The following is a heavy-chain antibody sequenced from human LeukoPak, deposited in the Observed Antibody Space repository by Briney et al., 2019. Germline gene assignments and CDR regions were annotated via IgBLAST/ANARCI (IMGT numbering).Heavy chain of an antibody. Sequence: PSETLSLTCTVSGGSISSYYWSWIRQPPGKGLEWIGYIYYSGSTNYNPSLKSRVTISVDTSKNQFSLKLSSVTAADTAVYYCARRFSATFPEAAFDIWGQGTMVTVSS. CDR1: GGSISSYY. CDR3: ARRFSATFPEAAFDI. CDR2: IYYSGST. J-gene: IGHJ3*02. V-gene: IGHV4-59*01. D-gene: IGHD3-3*01.